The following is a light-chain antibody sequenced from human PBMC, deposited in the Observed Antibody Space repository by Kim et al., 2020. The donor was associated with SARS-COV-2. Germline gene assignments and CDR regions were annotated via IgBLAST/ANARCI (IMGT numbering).Light chain of an antibody. CDR1: QSISSY. J-gene: IGKJ1*01. V-gene: IGKV1-39*01. CDR3: QQSYSTPRT. Sequence: ASVGDRVTITCRASQSISSYLNWYQQKPGKAPKLLIYAASSLQSGVPSRFSGSGSGTDFTLTISSLQPEAFATYYCQQSYSTPRTFGQGTKVDIK. CDR2: AAS.